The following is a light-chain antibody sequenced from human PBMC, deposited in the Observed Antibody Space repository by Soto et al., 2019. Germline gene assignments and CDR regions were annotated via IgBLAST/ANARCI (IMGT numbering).Light chain of an antibody. V-gene: IGKV1-5*01. CDR2: DAS. CDR1: QSISSW. Sequence: DIQMTQSPSTLSASVGDRVTITCRASQSISSWLAWYQQKPGKAPKLLIYDASSLESGVPSRFSGSGSGTEFTLTISSRQPEDFATYYCQQYNSYPTFGQGTKVEIK. J-gene: IGKJ1*01. CDR3: QQYNSYPT.